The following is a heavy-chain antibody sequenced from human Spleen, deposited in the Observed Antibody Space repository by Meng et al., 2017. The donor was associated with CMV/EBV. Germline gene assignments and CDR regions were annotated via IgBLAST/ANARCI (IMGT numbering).Heavy chain of an antibody. CDR2: IIPIFGTA. Sequence: ISWVRQAPGKGLEWMGGIIPIFGTANYAQKFQGRVTITTDESTSTAYMELSSLRSEDTAVYYCARSRGGYCSGGSCSSNYYYYGMDVWGQGTTVTVSS. D-gene: IGHD2-15*01. CDR3: ARSRGGYCSGGSCSSNYYYYGMDV. J-gene: IGHJ6*02. V-gene: IGHV1-69*05.